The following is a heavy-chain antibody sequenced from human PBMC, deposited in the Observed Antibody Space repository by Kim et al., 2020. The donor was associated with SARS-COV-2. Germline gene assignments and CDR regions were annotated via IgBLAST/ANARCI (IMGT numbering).Heavy chain of an antibody. CDR3: ARGHSSSWYWFDP. Sequence: SETLSLTCTVSGGSISSYYWSWIRQPPGKGLEWIGYIYYSGSTNYNPSLKSRVTISVDTSKNQFSLKLSSVTAADTAVYYCARGHSSSWYWFDPWGQGTLVTLSS. CDR2: IYYSGST. D-gene: IGHD6-13*01. V-gene: IGHV4-59*01. J-gene: IGHJ5*02. CDR1: GGSISSYY.